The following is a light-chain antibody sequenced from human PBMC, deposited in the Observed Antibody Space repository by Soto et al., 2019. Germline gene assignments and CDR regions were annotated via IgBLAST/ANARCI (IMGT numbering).Light chain of an antibody. V-gene: IGLV1-40*01. J-gene: IGLJ1*01. CDR2: RIT. CDR3: QSCDSSLCGWGV. Sequence: QSVLTQPPPVSGAPGQRVTISCTGSSSNIGQGYAVQWYQQLPGSAPRRLIYRITNRPSGVPARFSGSKSGTSASLAITGLPDEYDPDYYAQSCDSSLCGWGVFGTGTKAT. CDR1: SSNIGQGYA.